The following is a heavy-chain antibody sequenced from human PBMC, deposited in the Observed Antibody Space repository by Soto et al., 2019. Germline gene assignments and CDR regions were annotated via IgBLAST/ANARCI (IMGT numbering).Heavy chain of an antibody. Sequence: GRSLRLSCAASGFTFSSYAMSWGRQAPGKGLEWVSAISGSGGSTYYADSVKGRFTISRDNSKNTLYLQMNSLRAEDTAVYYCAKAPDCSGGSCYFDYWGQGTLVTVSS. CDR3: AKAPDCSGGSCYFDY. V-gene: IGHV3-23*01. CDR1: GFTFSSYA. D-gene: IGHD2-15*01. J-gene: IGHJ4*02. CDR2: ISGSGGST.